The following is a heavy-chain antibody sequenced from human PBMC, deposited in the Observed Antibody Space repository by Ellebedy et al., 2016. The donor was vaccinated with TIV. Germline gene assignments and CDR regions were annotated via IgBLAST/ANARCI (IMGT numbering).Heavy chain of an antibody. Sequence: SVKVSXKASRGTFSSYAISWVRQAPGQGLEWMGGIIPIFGTANYAQKFQGRVTITADESTSTAYMELSSLRSEDTAVYYCAIYDFWSGYSLWGQGTLVTVSS. CDR3: AIYDFWSGYSL. J-gene: IGHJ4*02. CDR1: RGTFSSYA. V-gene: IGHV1-69*13. CDR2: IIPIFGTA. D-gene: IGHD3-3*01.